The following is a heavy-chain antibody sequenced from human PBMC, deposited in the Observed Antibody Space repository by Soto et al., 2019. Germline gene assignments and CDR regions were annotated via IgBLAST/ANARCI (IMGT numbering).Heavy chain of an antibody. Sequence: GASVKVSCKASGGTFSSYAISWVRQAPGQGLEWMGGIIPIFGTANYAQKFQGRVTITADESTSTAYMELSSLRSEDTAVYYCARDLRLTTVTRFDYWGQGTLVTVSS. CDR3: ARDLRLTTVTRFDY. D-gene: IGHD4-4*01. CDR2: IIPIFGTA. J-gene: IGHJ4*02. V-gene: IGHV1-69*13. CDR1: GGTFSSYA.